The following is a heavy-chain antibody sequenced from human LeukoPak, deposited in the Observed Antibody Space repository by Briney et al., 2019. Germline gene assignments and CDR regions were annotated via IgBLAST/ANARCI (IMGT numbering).Heavy chain of an antibody. Sequence: GGSLRLSCVVSGFTLPYGMSWVRQAPGKGLEWVAVISYDGSNKYYADSVKGRFTISRDNSKNTLYLQMNSLRAEDTAVYYCAKATPKHTVTQYYYYYYMDVWGKGTTVTVSS. D-gene: IGHD4-17*01. CDR2: ISYDGSNK. J-gene: IGHJ6*03. CDR1: GFTLPYG. V-gene: IGHV3-30*18. CDR3: AKATPKHTVTQYYYYYYMDV.